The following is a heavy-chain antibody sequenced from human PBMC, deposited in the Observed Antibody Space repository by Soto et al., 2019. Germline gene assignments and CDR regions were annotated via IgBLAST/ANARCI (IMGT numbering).Heavy chain of an antibody. Sequence: EVQLVESGGGLVKPGGSLRLSCAASGFSFSNCSMIWVRQAPGKGLAWVSSISSSSNYRHYADSVKGRFTISRDNAKNSLVRQMNSLRAEDTAGFHCARMMMRIAVPCNPPDYWVQGTLVTVSS. CDR3: ARMMMRIAVPCNPPDY. CDR2: ISSSSNYR. V-gene: IGHV3-21*01. D-gene: IGHD6-19*01. J-gene: IGHJ4*02. CDR1: GFSFSNCS.